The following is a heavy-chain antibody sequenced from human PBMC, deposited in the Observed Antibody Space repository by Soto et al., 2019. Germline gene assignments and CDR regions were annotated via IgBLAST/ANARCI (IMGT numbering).Heavy chain of an antibody. CDR2: ITPIFGTA. V-gene: IGHV1-69*13. CDR3: ARYGIAAAGHFDY. J-gene: IGHJ4*02. D-gene: IGHD6-13*01. Sequence: SVKVSCKASGGTFSSYAISWVRQAPGQGLEWMGGITPIFGTANYAQKFQGRVTITADESTSTAYMELSSLRSEDTAVYYCARYGIAAAGHFDYWGQGTTVTVYS. CDR1: GGTFSSYA.